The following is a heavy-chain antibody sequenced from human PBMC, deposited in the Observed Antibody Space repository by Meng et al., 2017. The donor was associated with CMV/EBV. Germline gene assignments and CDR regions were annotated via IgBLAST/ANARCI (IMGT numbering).Heavy chain of an antibody. D-gene: IGHD3-22*01. CDR2: ISGSGGST. CDR1: FTFSSYA. Sequence: FTFSSYAMSGVRQAPGKGLEWVSAISGSGGSTYYADSVKGRFTISRDNSKNTLYLQMNSLRAEDTAVYYCAKDWGFYYDSSGYYSPHWGQGTLVTVSS. CDR3: AKDWGFYYDSSGYYSPH. J-gene: IGHJ4*02. V-gene: IGHV3-23*01.